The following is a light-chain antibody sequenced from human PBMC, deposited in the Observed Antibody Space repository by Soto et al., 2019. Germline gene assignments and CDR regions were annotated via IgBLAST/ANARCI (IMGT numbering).Light chain of an antibody. V-gene: IGKV3-20*01. CDR1: QSVNNNY. Sequence: EIVLTQSPGTLSLSPGERATLSCRASQSVNNNYLAWYQQKPGQAPRVLIYGASSRATGIPDRFSGSGSGTDFTLTISRREPEDFAVYYCQQYGSSQYTFGQGTKLEIK. CDR3: QQYGSSQYT. J-gene: IGKJ2*01. CDR2: GAS.